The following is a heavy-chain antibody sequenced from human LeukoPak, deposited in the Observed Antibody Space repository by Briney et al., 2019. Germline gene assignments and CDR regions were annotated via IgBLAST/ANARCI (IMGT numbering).Heavy chain of an antibody. Sequence: GGSLRLSCAASGFTFSSYAMHWVRQAPGKGLEWVAVISYGGSNKYYADSVKGRFTISRDNSKNTLYLQMNSLRAEDTAVYYCARESSTYAFDIWGQGTMVTVSS. D-gene: IGHD6-13*01. V-gene: IGHV3-30-3*01. CDR2: ISYGGSNK. CDR3: ARESSTYAFDI. J-gene: IGHJ3*02. CDR1: GFTFSSYA.